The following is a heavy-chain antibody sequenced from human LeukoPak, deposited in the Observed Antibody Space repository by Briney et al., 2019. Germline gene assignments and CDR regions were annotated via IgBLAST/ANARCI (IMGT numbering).Heavy chain of an antibody. CDR2: INHSGST. D-gene: IGHD6-19*01. CDR1: GGSFSGYY. Sequence: ETLSLTCAVYGGSFSGYYWSWIRQPPGKGLEWIGEINHSGSTNYNPSLKSRVTISVDTSKNRFSLKLSSVTAADTAVYYCARTSLTVAGTNIDYWGQGTLVTVSS. J-gene: IGHJ4*02. V-gene: IGHV4-34*01. CDR3: ARTSLTVAGTNIDY.